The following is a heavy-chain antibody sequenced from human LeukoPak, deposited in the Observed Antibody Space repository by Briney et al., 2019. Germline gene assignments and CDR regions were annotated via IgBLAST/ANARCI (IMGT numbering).Heavy chain of an antibody. V-gene: IGHV3-23*01. CDR3: AKDQGLRYFNGMDV. D-gene: IGHD3-9*01. CDR1: GFTFSSYA. Sequence: GGSLRLSCAASGFTFSSYAMSWVRQAPGKGLEWVSAISGSGGSTYYADSVKGRFTISRDNSKNTLYLQMNSLRAEDTAVYYCAKDQGLRYFNGMDVWGQGTTVTVSS. CDR2: ISGSGGST. J-gene: IGHJ6*02.